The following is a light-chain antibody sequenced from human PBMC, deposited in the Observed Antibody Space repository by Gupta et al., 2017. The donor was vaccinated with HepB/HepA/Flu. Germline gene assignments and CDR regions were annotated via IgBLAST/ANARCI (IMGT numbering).Light chain of an antibody. V-gene: IGKV2-28*01. Sequence: IVMTPSPLSLPATPGEPASISCRSSQSLLHSNGYNYLDWYLQKPGQSPRLLIYLGSNRASGVTDRFSGSGSGTDFTLKISRVEAEDVGVYYCMQALQTPRTFGGGTKVEIK. CDR1: QSLLHSNGYNY. CDR2: LGS. CDR3: MQALQTPRT. J-gene: IGKJ4*01.